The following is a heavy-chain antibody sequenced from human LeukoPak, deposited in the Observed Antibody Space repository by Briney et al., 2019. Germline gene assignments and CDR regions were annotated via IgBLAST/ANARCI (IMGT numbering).Heavy chain of an antibody. CDR2: IIPMLGIA. V-gene: IGHV1-69*04. CDR3: AREIVVPRVRSFDP. D-gene: IGHD2-2*01. J-gene: IGHJ5*02. Sequence: ASVNVSCKASGGTFSIYTISWVRQAPGQGLGLMGRIIPMLGIANYPQTFHGRVTINADKHPSTAYMELSSLRSEETAVYYCAREIVVPRVRSFDPWGQGTLVTVSS. CDR1: GGTFSIYT.